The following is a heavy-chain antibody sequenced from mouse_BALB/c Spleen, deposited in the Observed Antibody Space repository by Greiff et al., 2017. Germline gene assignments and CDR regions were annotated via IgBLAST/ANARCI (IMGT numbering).Heavy chain of an antibody. D-gene: IGHD3-3*01. J-gene: IGHJ4*01. CDR1: GFTFTDYY. V-gene: IGHV7-3*02. CDR3: ARDILGTGNYYAMDY. CDR2: IRNKANGYTT. Sequence: EVKVVESGGGLVQPGGSLRLSCATSGFTFTDYYMSWVRQPPGKALEWLGFIRNKANGYTTEYSASVKGRFTISRDNSQSILYLQMNTLRAEDSATYYCARDILGTGNYYAMDYWGQGTSVTVSS.